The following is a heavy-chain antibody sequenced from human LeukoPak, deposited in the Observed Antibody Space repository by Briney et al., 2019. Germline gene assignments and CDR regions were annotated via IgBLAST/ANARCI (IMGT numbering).Heavy chain of an antibody. CDR1: GFTFSDSA. Sequence: PEGSLRLSCAASGFTFSDSAVSWVRHSPGEGLKWVSSISDTGGRTYYADSVKGRFTITRDNSRNTVNLQMNSLRAGDTARYYCAKGGHDFDFWSCDLWGQGILVIVSS. CDR3: AKGGHDFDFWSCDL. J-gene: IGHJ5*02. CDR2: ISDTGGRT. D-gene: IGHD3-3*01. V-gene: IGHV3-23*01.